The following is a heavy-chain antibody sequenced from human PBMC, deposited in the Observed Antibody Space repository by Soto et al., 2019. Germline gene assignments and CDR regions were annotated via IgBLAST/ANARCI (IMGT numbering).Heavy chain of an antibody. J-gene: IGHJ5*02. CDR2: INPSGGST. Sequence: ASVKVSCKASGYTFTSYYRHSVRQAPGQGLEWMGIINPSGGSTSYAQKFQGRVTMTRDTSTSTVYMELSSLRSEDTAVYYCARSPIAYYYDSSGPNWFDPWGQGTLVTVSS. V-gene: IGHV1-46*01. CDR1: GYTFTSYY. D-gene: IGHD3-22*01. CDR3: ARSPIAYYYDSSGPNWFDP.